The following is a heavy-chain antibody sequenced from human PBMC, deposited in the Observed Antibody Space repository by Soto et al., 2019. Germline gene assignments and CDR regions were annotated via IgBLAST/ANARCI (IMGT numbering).Heavy chain of an antibody. V-gene: IGHV3-23*01. CDR1: GFTFSSYA. CDR3: AKDWRADYDYDWGSYRYGCIDY. CDR2: ISGSGGST. D-gene: IGHD3-16*02. J-gene: IGHJ4*02. Sequence: PGGSLRLSCAASGFTFSSYAMSWVRQAPGKGLEWVSAISGSGGSTYYADSVKGRFTISRDNSKNTLYLQMNSLRAEDTAVYYCAKDWRADYDYDWGSYRYGCIDYWGQGTLVTVSS.